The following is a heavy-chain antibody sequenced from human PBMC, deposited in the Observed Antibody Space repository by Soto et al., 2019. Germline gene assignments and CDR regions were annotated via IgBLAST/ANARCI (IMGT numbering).Heavy chain of an antibody. V-gene: IGHV6-1*01. J-gene: IGHJ6*02. CDR1: GDSVSSNSAA. D-gene: IGHD3-9*01. Sequence: PSETLSLTCAISGDSVSSNSAAWNWIRQSPSRGLEWLGRKYYRPKWYTDYAVSVKSRITINPDTSKNQFSLQLNSVTPEDTAVYDCARDRPGYYRGDYYYYGMDVWGQGTTVTVSS. CDR3: ARDRPGYYRGDYYYYGMDV. CDR2: KYYRPKWYT.